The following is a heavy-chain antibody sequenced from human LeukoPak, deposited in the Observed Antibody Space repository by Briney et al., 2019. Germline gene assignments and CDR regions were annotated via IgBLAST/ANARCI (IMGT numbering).Heavy chain of an antibody. CDR3: ARHGVSSGWPADY. D-gene: IGHD6-19*01. CDR1: GGSLSSGSYY. J-gene: IGHJ4*02. V-gene: IGHV4-61*02. CDR2: IYTSGST. Sequence: SETLSLTCTVPGGSLSSGSYYWSWIRQPAGKGLEWIVRIYTSGSTNYNPTLKSRVTISVDTSKNQFSLKLSSVTAADTAVYYCARHGVSSGWPADYWGQGTLVTVSS.